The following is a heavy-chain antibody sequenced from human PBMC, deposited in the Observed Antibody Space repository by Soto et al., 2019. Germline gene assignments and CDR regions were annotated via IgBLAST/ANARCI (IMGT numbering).Heavy chain of an antibody. D-gene: IGHD3-10*01. CDR1: AFTFSSYG. V-gene: IGHV3-33*01. CDR3: ASVYKYGWGAFDV. Sequence: QVQLVESGGGVVQPGRSLRLSCAASAFTFSSYGMHWVRQAPGKGLEWVAVIWPDGSNEKYVDSVKGRFTISRDNSKNTLYLQMNSLRAEDTAVYYCASVYKYGWGAFDVWGQGTMVTVSS. CDR2: IWPDGSNE. J-gene: IGHJ3*01.